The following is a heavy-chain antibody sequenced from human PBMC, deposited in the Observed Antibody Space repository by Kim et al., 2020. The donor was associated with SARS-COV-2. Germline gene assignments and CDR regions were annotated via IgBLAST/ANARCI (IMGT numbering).Heavy chain of an antibody. D-gene: IGHD2-15*01. J-gene: IGHJ5*02. V-gene: IGHV1-2*04. Sequence: ASVKVSCKASGYTFTGYYMHWVRQAPGQGLEWMGWINPNSGGTNYAQKFQGWVTMTRDTSISTAYMELSRLRSDDTAVYYCARSPPSWVDWFDTWGQGTLVTVSS. CDR3: ARSPPSWVDWFDT. CDR1: GYTFTGYY. CDR2: INPNSGGT.